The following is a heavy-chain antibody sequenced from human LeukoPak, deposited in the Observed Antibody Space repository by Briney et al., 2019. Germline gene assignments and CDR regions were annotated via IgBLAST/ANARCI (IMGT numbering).Heavy chain of an antibody. CDR1: GFTFSDYY. CDR2: ISSSGSTI. D-gene: IGHD6-19*01. CDR3: ARVCRETDSSGWHYYYYYYGMDV. J-gene: IGHJ6*02. V-gene: IGHV3-11*01. Sequence: GGSLRLSCAASGFTFSDYYMSWIRQAPGKGLEWVSYISSSGSTIYYADSVKGRFTISRDNAKNSLYLQMNSLRAEDTAVYYCARVCRETDSSGWHYYYYYYGMDVWGQGTTVTVSS.